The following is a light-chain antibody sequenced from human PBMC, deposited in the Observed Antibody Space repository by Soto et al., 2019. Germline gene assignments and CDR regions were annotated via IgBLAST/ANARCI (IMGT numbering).Light chain of an antibody. V-gene: IGKV1-5*01. CDR3: QQYNNYWT. J-gene: IGKJ1*01. CDR2: DAS. CDR1: QSISSW. Sequence: DIQMTQSPSTLSASVGDRVTITCRASQSISSWLAWYQQKPGKAPKPLIYDASSLESGVPSRFSGSGSATEFSLTISSLQPDEFATYYCQQYNNYWTFGQGTRVEIK.